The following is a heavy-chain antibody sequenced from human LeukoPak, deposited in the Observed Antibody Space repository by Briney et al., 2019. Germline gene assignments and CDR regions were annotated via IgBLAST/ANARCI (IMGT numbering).Heavy chain of an antibody. CDR2: IYYSGST. CDR3: ARDLRMVRGVIDAFDI. CDR1: GGSISSYY. J-gene: IGHJ3*02. V-gene: IGHV4-59*01. D-gene: IGHD3-10*01. Sequence: SETLSLTCTVSGGSISSYYWSWIRQPPGKGLEWIGYIYYSGSTNYNPSLKSRVTISVDTSKNQFSLKLSPVTAADTAVYYCARDLRMVRGVIDAFDIWGQGTMVTVSS.